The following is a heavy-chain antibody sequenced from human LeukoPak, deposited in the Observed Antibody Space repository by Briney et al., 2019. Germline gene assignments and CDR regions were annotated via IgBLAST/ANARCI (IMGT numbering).Heavy chain of an antibody. Sequence: PGGSLRLSCAASGFTFSSYWMSWVRQAPGKGLEWVANIKQDGSEKYYVDSVKGRFTISRDNAKNSLYLQMNSLRAEDTAVYYCARVRGSYYRDYHYYYMDVWGKGTTVTVSS. CDR3: ARVRGSYYRDYHYYYMDV. CDR1: GFTFSSYW. CDR2: IKQDGSEK. D-gene: IGHD1-26*01. V-gene: IGHV3-7*01. J-gene: IGHJ6*03.